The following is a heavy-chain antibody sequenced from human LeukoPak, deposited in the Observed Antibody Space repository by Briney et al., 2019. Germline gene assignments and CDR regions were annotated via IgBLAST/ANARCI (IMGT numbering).Heavy chain of an antibody. CDR1: GFTFTNAW. D-gene: IGHD3-9*01. V-gene: IGHV3-15*01. Sequence: GGSLRLSCAASGFTFTNAWMSWVRQAPGKGLEWVGRIKSNTDGGTTDYAAPVKGRFTTSRDDSKNTLYLQMNSLKTEDTAVYYCTTGAYDILTGYYDWYFDLWGRGTLVTVSS. CDR3: TTGAYDILTGYYDWYFDL. J-gene: IGHJ2*01. CDR2: IKSNTDGGTT.